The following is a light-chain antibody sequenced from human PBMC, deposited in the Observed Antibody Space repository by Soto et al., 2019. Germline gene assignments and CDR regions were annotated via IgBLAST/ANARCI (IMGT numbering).Light chain of an antibody. CDR1: SSDVGGYNA. V-gene: IGLV2-14*01. CDR2: EVT. CDR3: NSFRVNRLYV. J-gene: IGLJ1*01. Sequence: QSVLAQPASVSGSPGQTITISCTRTSSDVGGYNAVSWYQHHPGKAPKLIIYEVTHRPAGVPDRFSASKSGNTASLTISGLQAEDEADYYCNSFRVNRLYVFGTGTKVTVL.